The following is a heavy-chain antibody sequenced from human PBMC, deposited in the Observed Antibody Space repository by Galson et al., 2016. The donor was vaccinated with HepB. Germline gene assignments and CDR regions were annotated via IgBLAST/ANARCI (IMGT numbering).Heavy chain of an antibody. Sequence: SLRLSCAGAGFIFNSAWMSWVRQAPGKGPEWVARVRSQVDGGTIEYAAPVEGRFTMSRHASARTTYLRMNGLKTEDTGVYFCVADCPEPLAQMDYWGQGVRVIVSS. D-gene: IGHD1-14*01. J-gene: IGHJ4*02. CDR3: VADCPEPLAQMDY. CDR2: VRSQVDGGTI. V-gene: IGHV3-15*01. CDR1: GFIFNSAW.